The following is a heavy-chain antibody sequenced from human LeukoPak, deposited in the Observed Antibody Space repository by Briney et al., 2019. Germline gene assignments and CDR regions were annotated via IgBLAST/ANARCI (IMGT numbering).Heavy chain of an antibody. CDR1: GYTFTSYD. J-gene: IGHJ4*02. V-gene: IGHV1-8*01. CDR3: AEGGITKKVKATRGRPPDY. D-gene: IGHD3-22*01. Sequence: ASVKVSCKASGYTFTSYDISWVRQATGQGLEWMGWMNPNSGNTGYAQKFQGRVTMTRNTSISTAYMELSSLRSEDTAVYYCAEGGITKKVKATRGRPPDYLGQGTLVTGSS. CDR2: MNPNSGNT.